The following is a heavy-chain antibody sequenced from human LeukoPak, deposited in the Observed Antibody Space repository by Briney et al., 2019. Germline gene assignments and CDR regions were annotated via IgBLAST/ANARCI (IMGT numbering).Heavy chain of an antibody. D-gene: IGHD3-22*01. CDR3: ARSLPYDSSDY. J-gene: IGHJ4*02. CDR2: IDLNSGGT. Sequence: ASVKVSCKASGYTFTGYYVHWVRQAPGQGLEWMGWIDLNSGGTNYAQRFQGRVTMTRDTSISTAYMELSRLRSDDTAMYYCARSLPYDSSDYWGQGTLVTVSS. V-gene: IGHV1-2*02. CDR1: GYTFTGYY.